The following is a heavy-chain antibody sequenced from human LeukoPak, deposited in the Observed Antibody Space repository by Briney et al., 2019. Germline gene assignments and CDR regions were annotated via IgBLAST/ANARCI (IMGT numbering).Heavy chain of an antibody. CDR1: GFSVTNAW. J-gene: IGHJ4*02. CDR3: TTVRVNDYVWGSYRYSYFDY. D-gene: IGHD3-16*02. Sequence: GGSLRLSCAASGFSVTNAWMSWVRQAPGKGLEWVGRVKSKTAGATTDYAAPVKGRFSVSRDSSKNTLYLQMNSLRTEDTAVYFCTTVRVNDYVWGSYRYSYFDYWGQGTLVTVSS. CDR2: VKSKTAGATT. V-gene: IGHV3-15*01.